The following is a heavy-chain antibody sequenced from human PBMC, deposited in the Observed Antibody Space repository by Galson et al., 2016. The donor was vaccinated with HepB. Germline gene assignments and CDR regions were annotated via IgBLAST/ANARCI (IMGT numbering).Heavy chain of an antibody. V-gene: IGHV4-34*01. CDR2: INGRGTT. J-gene: IGHJ4*02. Sequence: ETLSLTCAVYGGPFRGYDWTWIRQSPGKGLEWIGDINGRGTTNYNPSLASRVTILRDTSKSQLSLKLSSVTAADTAVYYCARGLRRIPIFGVTDSKFLDYWGQGTLVTVSS. D-gene: IGHD3-3*01. CDR3: ARGLRRIPIFGVTDSKFLDY. CDR1: GGPFRGYD.